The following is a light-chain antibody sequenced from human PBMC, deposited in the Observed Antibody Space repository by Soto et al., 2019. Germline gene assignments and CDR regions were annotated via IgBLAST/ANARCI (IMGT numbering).Light chain of an antibody. V-gene: IGKV3-20*01. Sequence: VLTHARGTRCLSPCERATLSYSASQSVSSSYLAWYQQKPGQAPRLLIYGASRRAPGIPDTFGGSGSGTYFPLTISRLEPEDFAVYYCQQYGSSSLSFGGGTKVDIK. CDR1: QSVSSSY. J-gene: IGKJ4*01. CDR2: GAS. CDR3: QQYGSSSLS.